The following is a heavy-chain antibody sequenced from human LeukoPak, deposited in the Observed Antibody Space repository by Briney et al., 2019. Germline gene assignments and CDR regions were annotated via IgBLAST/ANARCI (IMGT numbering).Heavy chain of an antibody. CDR3: ARARKDCSGGTCYSRSFDY. CDR2: INPSGGTT. J-gene: IGHJ4*02. V-gene: IGHV1-46*01. D-gene: IGHD2-15*01. CDR1: GYTFTSYH. Sequence: ASVKVSCKASGYTFTSYHMHWVRQAPGQGLEWMGIINPSGGTTNYAQKFRGRVTMTRDMSTSTVYMELSSLRSEDTAVYYCARARKDCSGGTCYSRSFDYWGQGTLVTVSS.